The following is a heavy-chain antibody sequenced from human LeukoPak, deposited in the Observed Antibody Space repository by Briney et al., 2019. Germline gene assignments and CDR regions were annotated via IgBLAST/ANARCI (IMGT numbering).Heavy chain of an antibody. J-gene: IGHJ4*02. CDR3: ARRYCSGGTCYSDY. Sequence: ASVKVSGKASGYTFTGYYMHWVRQAPGQGLEWMGWINPNSGGTIFAQKFQGRVTMTRDTSISTAYIELNSLKSDDTAMYYCARRYCSGGTCYSDYWGQGTLVTVSS. V-gene: IGHV1-2*02. D-gene: IGHD2-15*01. CDR1: GYTFTGYY. CDR2: INPNSGGT.